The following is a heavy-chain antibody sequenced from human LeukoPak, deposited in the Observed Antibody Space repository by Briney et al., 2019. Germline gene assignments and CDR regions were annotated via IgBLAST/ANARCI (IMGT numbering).Heavy chain of an antibody. CDR3: ARHRYPHTYGFDH. D-gene: IGHD1-1*01. CDR2: IYHSGST. J-gene: IGHJ4*02. CDR1: GGSINSDF. Sequence: SETLSLTCTVSGGSINSDFWSWVRQPPGKGLEWVGYIYHSGSTTYNPSLKSRLTISVDTSKKKLSLKLSSVTAADTAVYFCARHRYPHTYGFDHWGQGTLVTVSS. V-gene: IGHV4-59*08.